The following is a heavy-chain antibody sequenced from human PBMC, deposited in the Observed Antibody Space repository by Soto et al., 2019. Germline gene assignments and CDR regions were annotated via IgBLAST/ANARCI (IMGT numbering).Heavy chain of an antibody. CDR1: GFTFSSYA. CDR2: ISGSGGST. V-gene: IGHV3-23*01. D-gene: IGHD3-10*01. J-gene: IGHJ6*02. CDR3: AKGLHDGIWFGELLPPGYYYGMDV. Sequence: GGSLRLSCAASGFTFSSYAMSWVRQAPGKGLEWVSAISGSGGSTYYADSVKGRFTISRDNSKNTLYLQMNSLRAEDTAVYYCAKGLHDGIWFGELLPPGYYYGMDVWGQGTTVTVSS.